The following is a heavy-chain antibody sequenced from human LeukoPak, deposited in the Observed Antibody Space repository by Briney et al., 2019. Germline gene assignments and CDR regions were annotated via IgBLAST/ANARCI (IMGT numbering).Heavy chain of an antibody. D-gene: IGHD2-8*02. V-gene: IGHV4-59*12. Sequence: PSETLSLTCTVSGGSISSYYWSWVRQPPGKGLEWIGYIYCSGSTNYNPSLKSRVTISVDTSKNQFSLKLSSVTAADTAVYYCARDSGGVLGPTHDYWGQGTLVTVSS. J-gene: IGHJ4*02. CDR3: ARDSGGVLGPTHDY. CDR1: GGSISSYY. CDR2: IYCSGST.